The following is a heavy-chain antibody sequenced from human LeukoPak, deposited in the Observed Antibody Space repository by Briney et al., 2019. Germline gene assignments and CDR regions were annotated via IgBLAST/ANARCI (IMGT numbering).Heavy chain of an antibody. CDR2: IYTSGST. J-gene: IGHJ4*02. Sequence: PSETLSLTCTVSGGSINSYYWSWIRQPAGKGLEWIGRIYTSGSTNYNPSLKSRVTISLDKSKNQFSLHLSSVTAADTAVHYCARAPLRYCSGGSCYSDFDYWGQGTLVTVSS. CDR3: ARAPLRYCSGGSCYSDFDY. CDR1: GGSINSYY. D-gene: IGHD2-15*01. V-gene: IGHV4-4*07.